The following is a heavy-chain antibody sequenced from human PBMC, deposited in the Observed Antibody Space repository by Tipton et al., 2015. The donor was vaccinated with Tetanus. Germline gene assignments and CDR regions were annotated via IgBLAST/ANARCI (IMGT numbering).Heavy chain of an antibody. V-gene: IGHV4-34*01. J-gene: IGHJ1*01. CDR2: INQSGST. CDR3: VANDGGLEHGQH. Sequence: TLSLTCAVYGGSFSGYYWSWVRQSPGKGLEWIGEINQSGSTNYNPSLKSRVTISVDTSKNQFSLKLSSVTAADTAVYYCVANDGGLEHGQHWGQGTLVTVSS. CDR1: GGSFSGYY. D-gene: IGHD2-8*01.